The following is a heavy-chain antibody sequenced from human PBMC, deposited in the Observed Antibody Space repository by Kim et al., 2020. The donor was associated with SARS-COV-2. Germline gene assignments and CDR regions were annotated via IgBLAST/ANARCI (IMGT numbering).Heavy chain of an antibody. V-gene: IGHV1-18*04. Sequence: ASVKVSCKASGYTFTSYGISWVRQAPGQGLEWMGWISAYNGNTNYAQKLQGRVTMTTDTSTSTAYMELRSLRSDDTAVYYCARDRPHSRITMIVVGWEGYGMDVWGQGTTVTVSS. CDR1: GYTFTSYG. CDR3: ARDRPHSRITMIVVGWEGYGMDV. CDR2: ISAYNGNT. J-gene: IGHJ6*02. D-gene: IGHD3-22*01.